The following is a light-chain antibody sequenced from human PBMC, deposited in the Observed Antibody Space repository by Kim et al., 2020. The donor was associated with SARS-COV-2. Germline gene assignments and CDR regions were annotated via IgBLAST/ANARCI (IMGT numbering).Light chain of an antibody. J-gene: IGKJ5*01. V-gene: IGKV3-11*01. CDR2: EAS. Sequence: EIVLTQSPATLSLSPGERATLSCRASQSVSSYLAWYQQRPGQAPRLLISEASNRATGIPARFSGSGSGTDFTLIISSLEPEDFAVYYCQQRSNWPITFGQGTRLEI. CDR3: QQRSNWPIT. CDR1: QSVSSY.